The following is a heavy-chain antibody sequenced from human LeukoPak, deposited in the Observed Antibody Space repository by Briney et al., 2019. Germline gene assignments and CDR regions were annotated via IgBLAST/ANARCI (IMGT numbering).Heavy chain of an antibody. CDR1: GFTFSSYS. Sequence: KPGGSLRLSCAASGFTFSSYSMNWVRQAPGKGLEWVSSISSSSSYIYYADSVKVRFTISRDNAKNSLYLQMNSLRAEDTAVYYCARGIAARPGYWGQGTLVTVSS. J-gene: IGHJ4*02. CDR2: ISSSSSYI. D-gene: IGHD6-6*01. V-gene: IGHV3-21*01. CDR3: ARGIAARPGY.